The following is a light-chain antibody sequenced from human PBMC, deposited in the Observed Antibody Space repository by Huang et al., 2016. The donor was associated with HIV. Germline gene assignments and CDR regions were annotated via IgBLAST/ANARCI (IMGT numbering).Light chain of an antibody. Sequence: DIQMTQSPSSLSASVGDRLTITCRASQSISSYLNWYQQKPGKAHKLLIYAAASLQSGVPSRFSGSGSGTDFTLTISSLQPEDFAIYYCQQSYSTPHTFGQGTKVEIK. CDR2: AAA. CDR1: QSISSY. V-gene: IGKV1-39*01. CDR3: QQSYSTPHT. J-gene: IGKJ1*01.